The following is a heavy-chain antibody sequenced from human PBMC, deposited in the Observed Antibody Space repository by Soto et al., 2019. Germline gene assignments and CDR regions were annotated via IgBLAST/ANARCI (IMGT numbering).Heavy chain of an antibody. Sequence: PGGSLRLSCAASGFTFSSYSMNWVRQAPGKGLEWVSSISSSSSYIYYADSVKGRFTISRDNAKNSLYLQMNSLRAEDTAVYYCARAPDDYYDSSGYSSDPWGQGTLVTVSS. J-gene: IGHJ5*02. V-gene: IGHV3-21*01. CDR2: ISSSSSYI. CDR3: ARAPDDYYDSSGYSSDP. D-gene: IGHD3-22*01. CDR1: GFTFSSYS.